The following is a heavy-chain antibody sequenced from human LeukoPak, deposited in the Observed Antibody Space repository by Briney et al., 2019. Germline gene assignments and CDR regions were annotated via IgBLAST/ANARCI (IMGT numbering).Heavy chain of an antibody. V-gene: IGHV1-8*03. J-gene: IGHJ4*02. CDR3: ARGRRVTTVTTRPAYYFDY. CDR1: GYTFTSYD. Sequence: ASVKVSCKASGYTFTSYDINWVRQATGQGLEWMGWMNPNSGNTGYAQKFQGRVTITRNTSISTAYMELSSLRSEDTAVYYCARGRRVTTVTTRPAYYFDYWGQGTLVTVSS. CDR2: MNPNSGNT. D-gene: IGHD4-17*01.